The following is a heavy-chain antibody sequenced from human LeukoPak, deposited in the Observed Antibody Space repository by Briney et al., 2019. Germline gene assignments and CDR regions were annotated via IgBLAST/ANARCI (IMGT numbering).Heavy chain of an antibody. J-gene: IGHJ4*02. D-gene: IGHD2-15*01. V-gene: IGHV4-39*07. CDR2: IYYSGRT. CDR3: ARWGYSWDY. CDR1: GGSISSSSYY. Sequence: SETLSLTCTVSGGSISSSSYYWGWIRQPPGKGLEWIGSIYYSGRTYYNPSLKSRVTISVDTSKNQFSLKLSSVTAADTAVYYCARWGYSWDYWGQGTLVTVSS.